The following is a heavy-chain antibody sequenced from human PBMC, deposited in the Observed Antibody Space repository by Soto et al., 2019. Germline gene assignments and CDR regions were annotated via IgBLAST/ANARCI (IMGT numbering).Heavy chain of an antibody. J-gene: IGHJ4*02. CDR1: GFTFSSYA. V-gene: IGHV3-23*01. D-gene: IGHD3-3*01. CDR3: AKGKANTVFGVDTLFDY. Sequence: LRLSCVASGFTFSSYAMTWVRQAPGKGLEWVSTISGNGGYTYYSDSVRDRFTISRDNSKKTLYLQMDSLRADDTAVFYCAKGKANTVFGVDTLFDYWGQGTQVTVSS. CDR2: ISGNGGYT.